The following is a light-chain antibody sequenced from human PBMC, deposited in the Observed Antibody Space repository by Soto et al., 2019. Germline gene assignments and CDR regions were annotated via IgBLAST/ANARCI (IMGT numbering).Light chain of an antibody. V-gene: IGLV1-47*01. CDR1: SSNIGSNY. Sequence: QSVLTQPPSASGTPGQRVTISCSGSSSNIGSNYVYWYQQFPGTAPKLLIYRDDQRPSGVPDRFSGSKSGTSASLAISGLRSEDEAVYYCAAWDDSLSGLYVFGTGTRSPS. CDR2: RDD. J-gene: IGLJ1*01. CDR3: AAWDDSLSGLYV.